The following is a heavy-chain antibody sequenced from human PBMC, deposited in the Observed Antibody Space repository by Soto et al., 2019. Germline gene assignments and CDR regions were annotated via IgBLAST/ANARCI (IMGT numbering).Heavy chain of an antibody. CDR1: GYTLTELS. J-gene: IGHJ4*02. CDR3: ATVSTRDGYNDY. Sequence: ASVKVSCKVSGYTLTELSVHWVRQAPGKGLEWMGGFDPEDGETIYAQKFQGRVTMTEDTSTDTAYMELSSLRSEDTAVYYCATVSTRDGYNDYWGQGTLVTVSS. V-gene: IGHV1-24*01. CDR2: FDPEDGET. D-gene: IGHD5-12*01.